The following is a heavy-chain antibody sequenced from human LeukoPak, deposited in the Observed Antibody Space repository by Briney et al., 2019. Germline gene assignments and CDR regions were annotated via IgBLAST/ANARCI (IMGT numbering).Heavy chain of an antibody. Sequence: PGGSLRLSCAASGFTFSSYSMYWVRQAPGKGLEWVSYISGSSSTIYYADSVKGRFTISRDNAKNSLYLQMDSLRAEDTAVYYCARLFLPGAAWGQGTLVTVSS. J-gene: IGHJ5*02. CDR1: GFTFSSYS. CDR3: ARLFLPGAA. V-gene: IGHV3-48*01. D-gene: IGHD2-2*01. CDR2: ISGSSSTI.